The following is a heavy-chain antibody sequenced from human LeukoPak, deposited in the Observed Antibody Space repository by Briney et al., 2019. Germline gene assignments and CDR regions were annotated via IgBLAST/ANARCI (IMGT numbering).Heavy chain of an antibody. D-gene: IGHD5-18*01. CDR3: ARLRRGYRTRYFDY. Sequence: YPGGSLRLSCAASGFTFSSYGMHWVRQAPGKGLEWVTFIRYDGSNKYYTDSVKGRFTISRDNSYKTLYLQMNSLRAEDTAVYYCARLRRGYRTRYFDYWGQGTLVTVSS. V-gene: IGHV3-30*02. CDR2: IRYDGSNK. CDR1: GFTFSSYG. J-gene: IGHJ4*02.